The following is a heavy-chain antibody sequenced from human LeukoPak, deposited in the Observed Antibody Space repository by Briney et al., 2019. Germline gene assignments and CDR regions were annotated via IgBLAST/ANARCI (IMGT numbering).Heavy chain of an antibody. V-gene: IGHV1/OR15-1*01. D-gene: IGHD2-2*02. CDR1: GYIFTDYY. CDR2: INPNSGGT. J-gene: IGHJ4*02. CDR3: ASDFVVVPAAIPGGFDY. Sequence: GASVKVSCKASGYIFTDYYMHWVRQAPGQELGWMGRINPNSGGTNYAQKFQGRVTMTRDTSISTAYTELSSLRSEDTATYYCASDFVVVPAAIPGGFDYWGQGTLVTVSS.